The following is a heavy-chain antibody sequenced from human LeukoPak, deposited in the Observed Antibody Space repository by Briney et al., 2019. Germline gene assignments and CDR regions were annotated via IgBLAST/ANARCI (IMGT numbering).Heavy chain of an antibody. V-gene: IGHV1-69*13. D-gene: IGHD2-2*01. CDR3: ARGGIVVVPPDISHHEALHI. Sequence: ASVKVSCKASGYTFTSYGISWVRQAPGQGLEWMGGIIPIFGTANYAQKFQGRVTITADESTSTAYMALSTLRSEDTAVYYCARGGIVVVPPDISHHEALHIWGQGTMVTVSS. CDR2: IIPIFGTA. J-gene: IGHJ3*02. CDR1: GYTFTSYG.